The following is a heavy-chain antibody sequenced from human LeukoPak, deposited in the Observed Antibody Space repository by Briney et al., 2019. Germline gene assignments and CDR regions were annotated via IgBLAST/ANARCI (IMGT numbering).Heavy chain of an antibody. D-gene: IGHD2-15*01. V-gene: IGHV1-46*02. CDR2: INPSGGST. J-gene: IGHJ6*02. CDR1: GYTFNSYG. Sequence: ASVRVSCKASGYTFNSYGISWVRQAPGQGLEWMGIINPSGGSTSYAQKFQGRVTMTRDTSTSTVYMELSSLRSEDTAVYYCARDYCSGGSCYPNSLHYGMDVWGQGTTVTVSS. CDR3: ARDYCSGGSCYPNSLHYGMDV.